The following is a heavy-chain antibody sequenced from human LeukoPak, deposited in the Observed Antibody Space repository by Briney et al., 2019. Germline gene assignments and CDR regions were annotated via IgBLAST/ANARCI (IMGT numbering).Heavy chain of an antibody. CDR2: IWYDGSNK. Sequence: GRSLRLSCAASGFTFSSYGMHWVRQAPGKGLEWVAVIWYDGSNKYYADSVKGRFTISRDNSKNTLYLQMNSLRAEDTAVYYCAKACYYYYMDVWGKGTTVTVSS. CDR3: AKACYYYYMDV. V-gene: IGHV3-33*06. J-gene: IGHJ6*03. CDR1: GFTFSSYG.